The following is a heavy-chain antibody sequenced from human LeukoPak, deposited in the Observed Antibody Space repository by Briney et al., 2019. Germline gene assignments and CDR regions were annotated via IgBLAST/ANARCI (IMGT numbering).Heavy chain of an antibody. V-gene: IGHV4-39*01. Sequence: SETLSLTCTVSGGSISSSSYYWGWIRQPPGKGLEWIGSIYFSGNTYYNPSLKTRVTIPIDTSKNQFSLKLTSVTAADTAIFYCASGYFVHTFDFWGQGTLGTVSS. CDR3: ASGYFVHTFDF. D-gene: IGHD2-2*03. CDR1: GGSISSSSYY. J-gene: IGHJ4*02. CDR2: IYFSGNT.